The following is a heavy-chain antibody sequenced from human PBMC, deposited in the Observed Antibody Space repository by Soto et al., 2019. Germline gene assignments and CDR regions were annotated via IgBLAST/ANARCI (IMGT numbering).Heavy chain of an antibody. J-gene: IGHJ4*02. CDR1: GFTFSSYA. CDR2: ISGSGGST. CDR3: ANRGAQDYDDVLGTRSGFDY. D-gene: IGHD3-16*01. V-gene: IGHV3-23*01. Sequence: EVQLLESGGGLVQPGGSLRLSCAASGFTFSSYAMSWVRQAPGKGLEWVSAISGSGGSTYYASAVKGRFTTSRDDSKNTLYLQMNSLRAEDTAVYYCANRGAQDYDDVLGTRSGFDYWGQGTLVTVSS.